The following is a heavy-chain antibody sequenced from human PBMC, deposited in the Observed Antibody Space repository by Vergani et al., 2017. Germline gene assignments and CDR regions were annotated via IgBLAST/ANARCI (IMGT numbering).Heavy chain of an antibody. D-gene: IGHD3-10*01. Sequence: QVQLQQWGAGVVKPSGTLSLTCAVFGESFSSFYWSWIRQPPGKGLEWIGEINNDGHTNYNPSLESRVTVSRDTAKNQFSLNLMSVTAADTAMYYCAVRPRVNLVGGEIVTKRTFGYWGQGSLVTGSS. J-gene: IGHJ4*02. CDR3: AVRPRVNLVGGEIVTKRTFGY. CDR2: INNDGHT. V-gene: IGHV4-34*02. CDR1: GESFSSFY.